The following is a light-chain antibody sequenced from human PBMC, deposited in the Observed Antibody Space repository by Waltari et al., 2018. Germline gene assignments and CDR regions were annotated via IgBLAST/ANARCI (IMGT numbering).Light chain of an antibody. J-gene: IGLJ3*02. CDR3: CSYAGSYTWV. Sequence: QSALTQPASVSGSPGQSITISCTGTSSDAGNYNLVSWYQQYPGKSPKVMIYDDNRRPSGVSDRFSGSKSGNTASLTISEVQAEDEADYYCCSYAGSYTWVFGGGTKLTVL. V-gene: IGLV2-23*01. CDR2: DDN. CDR1: SSDAGNYNL.